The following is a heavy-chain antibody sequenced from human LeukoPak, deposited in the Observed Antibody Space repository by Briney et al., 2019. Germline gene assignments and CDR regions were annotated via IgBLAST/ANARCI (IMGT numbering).Heavy chain of an antibody. CDR2: ISAYNGNT. V-gene: IGHV1-18*01. J-gene: IGHJ4*02. CDR3: ARAHAPESRLRYLDWLSPVHPDY. D-gene: IGHD3-9*01. Sequence: ASVKVSCKASGYTFTSYGISWVRQAPGQGLEWMGWISAYNGNTNYAQKLQGRVTMTTDTSTSTAYMELRSLRSDDTAVYYCARAHAPESRLRYLDWLSPVHPDYWGQGTLVTVSS. CDR1: GYTFTSYG.